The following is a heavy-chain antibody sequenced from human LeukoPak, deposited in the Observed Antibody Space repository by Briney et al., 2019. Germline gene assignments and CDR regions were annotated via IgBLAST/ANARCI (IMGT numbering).Heavy chain of an antibody. CDR3: ARDGAYCGGDCYSYYFDY. CDR2: ISSNGGST. CDR1: GFTCSSYA. V-gene: IGHV3-64*01. D-gene: IGHD2-21*02. Sequence: GGSLRLSCAASGFTCSSYAMHWVRRAPGKGLEYVSAISSNGGSTYYANSVKGRFTISRDNSKNTLYLQMGSLRAEDMAVYYCARDGAYCGGDCYSYYFDYWGQGTLVTVSS. J-gene: IGHJ4*02.